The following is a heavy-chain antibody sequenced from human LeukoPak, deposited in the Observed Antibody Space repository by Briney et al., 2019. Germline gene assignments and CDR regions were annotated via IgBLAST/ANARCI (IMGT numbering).Heavy chain of an antibody. CDR2: ITGSSSNT. CDR3: ARDFVSGAIPYIDY. Sequence: GGSLRLSCAASGFTFSNFGMNWVRQAPGKEPEWISSITGSSSNTYYADSVKGRFTISRDNGKNSLYLQLNSLRAEDTAVYYCARDFVSGAIPYIDYWGQGTLVTVS. J-gene: IGHJ4*02. CDR1: GFTFSNFG. V-gene: IGHV3-21*01. D-gene: IGHD3-16*01.